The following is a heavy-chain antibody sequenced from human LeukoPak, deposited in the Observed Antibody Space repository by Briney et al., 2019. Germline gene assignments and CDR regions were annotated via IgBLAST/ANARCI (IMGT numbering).Heavy chain of an antibody. CDR3: ARGAPTAAEDY. CDR1: GDSISLQY. CDR2: ISSRGNT. J-gene: IGHJ4*02. Sequence: SETLSLTCTVTGDSISLQYWNWIRQPPGKGLEWLGYISSRGNTNYHRSVNSRVTISRDKPKNQLSLRLTSLTAPPPAVYYCARGAPTAAEDYSGQG. D-gene: IGHD6-13*01. V-gene: IGHV4-4*09.